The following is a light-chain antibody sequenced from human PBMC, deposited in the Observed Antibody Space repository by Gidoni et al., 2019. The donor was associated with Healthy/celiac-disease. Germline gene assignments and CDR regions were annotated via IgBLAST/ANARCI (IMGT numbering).Light chain of an antibody. J-gene: IGKJ2*03. Sequence: DIVKTQSPDSLAVSLGERATIHCKSSQSVLYSSNNKNYLAWYQQKPGQPPKLLIYWASTRESGVPDRYSGSGSGTDFTLTISSLQAEDVAVYYCQQYYSTPPSFGQGTKLEIK. CDR2: WAS. CDR1: QSVLYSSNNKNY. V-gene: IGKV4-1*01. CDR3: QQYYSTPPS.